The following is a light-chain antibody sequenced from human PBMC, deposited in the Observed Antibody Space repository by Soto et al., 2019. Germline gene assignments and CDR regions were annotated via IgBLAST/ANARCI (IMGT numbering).Light chain of an antibody. V-gene: IGLV2-14*01. Sequence: SLLTQPAPLSGAPGQSITLSCTGTSRDVGGYNYVSRYQQHPGKAPKLMIYDVSNRPSGVSNRFSGSKSGNTASLTISGLQAEDEADYYCSSYTSSSTREVFGTGTKVTVL. CDR2: DVS. J-gene: IGLJ1*01. CDR1: SRDVGGYNY. CDR3: SSYTSSSTREV.